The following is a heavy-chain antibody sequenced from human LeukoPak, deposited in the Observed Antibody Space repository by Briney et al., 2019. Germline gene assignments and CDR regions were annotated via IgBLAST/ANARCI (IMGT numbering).Heavy chain of an antibody. Sequence: ASVKLSCKAAGYTFTGYYMHWVRQAPGQGLEWMGWINPNSGGTNHAQKFQGRVTMTRDTSISTAYMELSRLRSDDTAVYYCSTAVVNPWYFDYWGQGTLVTVSS. J-gene: IGHJ4*02. V-gene: IGHV1-2*02. CDR1: GYTFTGYY. CDR2: INPNSGGT. CDR3: STAVVNPWYFDY. D-gene: IGHD2-15*01.